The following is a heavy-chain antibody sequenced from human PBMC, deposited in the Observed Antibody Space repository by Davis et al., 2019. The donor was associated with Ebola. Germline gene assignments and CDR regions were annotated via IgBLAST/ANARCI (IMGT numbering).Heavy chain of an antibody. CDR3: ARNSGIAARWLGY. J-gene: IGHJ4*02. D-gene: IGHD6-6*01. V-gene: IGHV4-34*01. CDR2: INHSGST. CDR1: GGSFSGYY. Sequence: MPSETLSLTCAVYGGSFSGYYWSWIRQPPGKGLEWIGEINHSGSTNYNPSLKSRVTISVDTSKNQFSLKLSSVTAADTAAYCCARNSGIAARWLGYWGQGTLVTVSS.